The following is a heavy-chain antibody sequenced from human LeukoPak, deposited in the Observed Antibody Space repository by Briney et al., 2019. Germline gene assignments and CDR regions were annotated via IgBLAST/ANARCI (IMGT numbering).Heavy chain of an antibody. D-gene: IGHD3-22*01. V-gene: IGHV4-39*07. CDR3: AILPSSDTFYYDRSGYYRPGVS. CDR2: IYYSGST. Sequence: SETLSLTCTVSGGSISSSSYYWGWIRQPPGKGLEWIGSIYYSGSTYYNPSLKSRVTISVDTSKNQFSLKLSSVTAADTAVYYCAILPSSDTFYYDRSGYYRPGVSRGQGTLVTVSS. J-gene: IGHJ4*02. CDR1: GGSISSSSYY.